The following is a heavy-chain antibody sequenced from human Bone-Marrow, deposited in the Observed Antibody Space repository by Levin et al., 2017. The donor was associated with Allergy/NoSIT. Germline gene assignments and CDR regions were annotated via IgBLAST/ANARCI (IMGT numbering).Heavy chain of an antibody. CDR2: VHRSGST. V-gene: IGHV4-61*01. D-gene: IGHD3-10*01. CDR3: ARDYTYGSGLDY. Sequence: TSETLSLTCLVSGVSVNSASYYWSWIRQPPGKGLEWIGYVHRSGSTNYNASLKSRVTISLDTSKNQFSLRLNSLTAADTAVYYCARDYTYGSGLDYWGQGTLVTVSS. J-gene: IGHJ4*02. CDR1: GVSVNSASYY.